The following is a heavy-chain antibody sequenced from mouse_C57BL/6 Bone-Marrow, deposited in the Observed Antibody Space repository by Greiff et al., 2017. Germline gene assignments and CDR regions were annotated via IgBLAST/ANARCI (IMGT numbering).Heavy chain of an antibody. CDR2: IYPRSGNT. CDR1: GYTFTSYG. J-gene: IGHJ3*01. Sequence: QVQLQQSGAELARPGASVKLSCKASGYTFTSYGISWVKQRTGQGLEWIGEIYPRSGNTYYNEKFKGKATLTADKSSSTAYMELRSLTSGDSAVYFCARGYYCSRGAFWGQGTLVTVSA. V-gene: IGHV1-81*01. CDR3: ARGYYCSRGAF. D-gene: IGHD1-1*01.